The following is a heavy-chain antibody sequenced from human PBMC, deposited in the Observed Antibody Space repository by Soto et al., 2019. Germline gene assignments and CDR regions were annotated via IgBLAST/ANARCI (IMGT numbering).Heavy chain of an antibody. CDR3: AKGRVGVVMMPGMDV. V-gene: IGHV3-9*01. D-gene: IGHD3-3*01. J-gene: IGHJ6*02. Sequence: EVQLVESGGGLVQPGRSLRLSCAASGLTFDDYAMHWVRQAPGKGLEWVSGISWNSGSIGYADAVKGRFTISRDNAKNSLYLQMNSLRAEDTALYYCAKGRVGVVMMPGMDVWGQGTTVTVSS. CDR2: ISWNSGSI. CDR1: GLTFDDYA.